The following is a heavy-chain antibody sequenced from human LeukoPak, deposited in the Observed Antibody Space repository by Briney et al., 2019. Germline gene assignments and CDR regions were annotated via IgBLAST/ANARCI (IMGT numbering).Heavy chain of an antibody. V-gene: IGHV1-69*04. J-gene: IGHJ6*02. D-gene: IGHD6-6*01. CDR3: AGDQSIAAYPIKYYYYGMDV. CDR2: IIPILGIA. CDR1: GGTFSSYA. Sequence: SVKVSCKASGGTFSSYAISWVRQAPGQGLEWMGRIIPILGIANYAQKFQGRVTITADKSTSTAYMELSSLRSEDTAVYYCAGDQSIAAYPIKYYYYGMDVWGQGTTVTVSS.